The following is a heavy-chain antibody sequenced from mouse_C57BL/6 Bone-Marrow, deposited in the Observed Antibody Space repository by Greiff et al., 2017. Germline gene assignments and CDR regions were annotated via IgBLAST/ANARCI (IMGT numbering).Heavy chain of an antibody. Sequence: VQLKESGPELVKPGASVTISCKASGYSFTDYNMNWVKQSNGKSLEWIGVINPNYGTTSYNQKFKGKATLPVDQSSSTAYMQLNSLTSADSAVYYCATGLLYFDYWGQGTTLTVSS. CDR3: ATGLLYFDY. V-gene: IGHV1-39*01. CDR1: GYSFTDYN. CDR2: INPNYGTT. J-gene: IGHJ2*01. D-gene: IGHD2-3*01.